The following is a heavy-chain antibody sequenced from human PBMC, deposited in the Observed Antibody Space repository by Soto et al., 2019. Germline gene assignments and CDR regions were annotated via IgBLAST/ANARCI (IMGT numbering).Heavy chain of an antibody. CDR1: GFTLGSYE. Sequence: GGSLRLSCAASGFTLGSYEMNWVRQAPGKGLEWVSYINTSGRTMFYADSVKGRFTISRDNAKRSLYLQMDSLRAEDTAVYYCARVEDRSGWYFNLWGRGTLVTSPQ. V-gene: IGHV3-48*03. CDR2: INTSGRTM. CDR3: ARVEDRSGWYFNL. J-gene: IGHJ2*01.